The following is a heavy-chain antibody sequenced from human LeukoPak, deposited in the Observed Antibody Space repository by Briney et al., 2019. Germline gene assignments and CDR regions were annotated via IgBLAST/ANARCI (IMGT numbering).Heavy chain of an antibody. CDR1: GFTFSSYA. CDR2: ISGSGGST. D-gene: IGHD3-22*01. CDR3: AKDTSRYYYDSSGYYDAFDI. Sequence: GGSLRLSCAASGFTFSSYAMGWVRQAPGKGLEWVSAISGSGGSTYYADSVKGRFTISRDNSKNTLYLQMNSLRAEDTAVYYCAKDTSRYYYDSSGYYDAFDIWGQGTMVTVSS. V-gene: IGHV3-23*01. J-gene: IGHJ3*02.